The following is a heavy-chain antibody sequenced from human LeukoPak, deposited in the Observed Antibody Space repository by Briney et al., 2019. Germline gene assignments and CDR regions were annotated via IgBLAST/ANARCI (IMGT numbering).Heavy chain of an antibody. J-gene: IGHJ4*02. Sequence: GGSLRLSCAASGFTFSSYSMNWVRQAPGKGLEWVSSISSSSSYIYYADSVKGRFTISRDNAKNSLYLQMNSLRAEDTAVCYCARQGNYYDSSGYYLWGQGTLVTVSS. D-gene: IGHD3-22*01. CDR3: ARQGNYYDSSGYYL. CDR1: GFTFSSYS. V-gene: IGHV3-21*01. CDR2: ISSSSSYI.